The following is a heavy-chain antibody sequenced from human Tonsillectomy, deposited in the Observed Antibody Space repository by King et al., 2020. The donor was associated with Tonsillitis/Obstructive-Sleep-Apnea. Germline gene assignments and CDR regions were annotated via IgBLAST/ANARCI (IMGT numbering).Heavy chain of an antibody. J-gene: IGHJ4*02. CDR3: ARDVEMTTTYYFDY. D-gene: IGHD5-24*01. CDR1: GFTFSSYT. Sequence: VQLVESGGGVVQPGRSLRLSCAASGFTFSSYTIHWVRQAPGKGLEWVAVTSYDGSNKYYADSVKGRFTISRDNSKNTLHLQMNSMRAEDTAVYYCARDVEMTTTYYFDYWGQGTLLTVSS. CDR2: TSYDGSNK. V-gene: IGHV3-30*04.